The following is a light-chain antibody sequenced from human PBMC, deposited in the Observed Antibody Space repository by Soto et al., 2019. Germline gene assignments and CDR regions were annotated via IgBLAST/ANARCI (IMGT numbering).Light chain of an antibody. CDR2: GAT. J-gene: IGKJ4*01. V-gene: IGKV3-20*01. CDR3: QYYSSALT. CDR1: QSISSGH. Sequence: EIVLTQSPGTVSLSPGDRATLSCRASQSISSGHLAWYQKKPGQAPRLVIFGATGRPTGIPDRFSGTESGTDFTLTISRLEPEDFAVYFCQYYSSALTCGGGTSVE.